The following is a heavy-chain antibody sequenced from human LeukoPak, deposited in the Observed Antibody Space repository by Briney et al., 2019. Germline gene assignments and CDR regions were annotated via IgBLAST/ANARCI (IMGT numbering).Heavy chain of an antibody. CDR1: GYTFTSYG. Sequence: ASVKVSCKASGYTFTSYGISWVRQAPGQGLEWMGWISAYNGNTNYAQKPKGRVTMTTDTSTSTAYMELRSLRSDDTAVYYCARDFLGSAGHGMDVWGKGTTVTVSS. CDR2: ISAYNGNT. V-gene: IGHV1-18*04. J-gene: IGHJ6*04. CDR3: ARDFLGSAGHGMDV.